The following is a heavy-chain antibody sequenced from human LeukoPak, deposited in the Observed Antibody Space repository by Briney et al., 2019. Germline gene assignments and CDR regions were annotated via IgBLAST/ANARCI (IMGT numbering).Heavy chain of an antibody. D-gene: IGHD3-10*01. CDR2: ISRSGSTI. J-gene: IGHJ3*02. CDR3: ASFMSGLWFTAVGFDI. CDR1: GFTFNTYG. V-gene: IGHV3-48*03. Sequence: PGGSLRLSCAASGFTFNTYGMNWVRQAPGKGLEWVSYISRSGSTIHYADSVKGRFSISRDNAKNSLYLQMNSLRAEDTAVYYCASFMSGLWFTAVGFDIWGQGTMVTVSS.